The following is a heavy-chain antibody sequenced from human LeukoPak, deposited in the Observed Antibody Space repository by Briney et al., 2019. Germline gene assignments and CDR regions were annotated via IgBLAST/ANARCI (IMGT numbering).Heavy chain of an antibody. D-gene: IGHD5-12*01. CDR3: ARDMGRYSGYDYDY. CDR2: IHPNSGAT. CDR1: VYTFTDYY. Sequence: ASVKVSCKASVYTFTDYYLHWVRQAPGQGLEWVGWIHPNSGATHYAQKFQGRLTMTRDTSISTAYMELTRLRSDDTAVYYCARDMGRYSGYDYDYWGQGTLVTASS. J-gene: IGHJ4*02. V-gene: IGHV1-2*02.